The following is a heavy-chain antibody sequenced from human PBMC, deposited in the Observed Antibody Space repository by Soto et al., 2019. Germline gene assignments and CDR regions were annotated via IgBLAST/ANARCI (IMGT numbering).Heavy chain of an antibody. J-gene: IGHJ4*02. CDR3: AANLHTAMEHDV. D-gene: IGHD5-18*01. V-gene: IGHV1-69*13. CDR2: IIPIFGTA. Sequence: SVKVSCKASGGTFSSYAISWVRQAPGQGLEWMGGIIPIFGTANYAQKFQGRVTITADESTSTAYMELSSLRSEDTAVYYCAANLHTAMEHDVWGQGTLVTVSS. CDR1: GGTFSSYA.